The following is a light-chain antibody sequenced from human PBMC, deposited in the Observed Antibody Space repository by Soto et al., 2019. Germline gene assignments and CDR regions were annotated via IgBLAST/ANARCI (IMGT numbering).Light chain of an antibody. Sequence: DIQMTQSPSSLSASVGDRVTITCRASQSISSYLNWYQQKPGKAPKLLIYAASSLQSGAPSRFSGSGSGTDFTLTISSLQPEDFATYYCQQSYSTLTFGPGTKVDIK. CDR2: AAS. V-gene: IGKV1-39*01. CDR3: QQSYSTLT. J-gene: IGKJ3*01. CDR1: QSISSY.